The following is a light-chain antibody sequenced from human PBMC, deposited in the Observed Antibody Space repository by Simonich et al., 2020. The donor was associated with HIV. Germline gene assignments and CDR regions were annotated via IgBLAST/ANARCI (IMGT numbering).Light chain of an antibody. CDR3: QQYYSTNWT. V-gene: IGKV1-NL1*01. J-gene: IGKJ1*01. CDR2: AAS. Sequence: DIQMTQSPSSLSASVGDRVTITCRARQGISNSLAWYQQKPGKAPKLLLYAASRLESGVPSRFSGSGSGTYYTLTISSLQPEDFATYYCQQYYSTNWTFGQGTKVEIK. CDR1: QGISNS.